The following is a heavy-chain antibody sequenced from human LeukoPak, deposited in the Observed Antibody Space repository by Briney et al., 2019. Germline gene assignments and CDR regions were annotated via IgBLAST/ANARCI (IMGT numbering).Heavy chain of an antibody. CDR1: GFTLSTYE. CDR2: ITSSGSPT. V-gene: IGHV3-48*03. D-gene: IGHD2-15*01. CDR3: ARDISSSTRAFDI. Sequence: GGSLRLSCAASGFTLSTYEMTWVRQALGKGLEWISFITSSGSPTFYADSVKGRFTIFRDTAKNSLFLQMNNLRGEDTAVYYCARDISSSTRAFDIWGQGTMVTVS. J-gene: IGHJ3*02.